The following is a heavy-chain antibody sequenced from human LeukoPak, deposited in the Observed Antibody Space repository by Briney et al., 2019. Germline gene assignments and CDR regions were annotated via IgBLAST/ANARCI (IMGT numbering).Heavy chain of an antibody. Sequence: ASVKVSCKASGYTFTSYYMHWVRQAPGQGLEWMGIINPSGGSTSYAQKFQGRVTMTRDTSTSTVYMELSSLRSEDTAVYYCARGITMVRGVIIGAFDIWGQGTMVTVSS. CDR1: GYTFTSYY. CDR2: INPSGGST. J-gene: IGHJ3*02. D-gene: IGHD3-10*01. V-gene: IGHV1-46*01. CDR3: ARGITMVRGVIIGAFDI.